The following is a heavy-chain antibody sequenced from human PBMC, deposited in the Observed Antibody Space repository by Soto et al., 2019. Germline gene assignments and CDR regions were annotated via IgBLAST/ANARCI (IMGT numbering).Heavy chain of an antibody. V-gene: IGHV4-4*07. CDR3: ARLTPSSGTTQPNWFDP. CDR2: IYTSGST. J-gene: IGHJ5*02. Sequence: PSETLSLTCNVSGGSISKFYWAWIRKTAGNGLEWMGRIYTSGSTNYNPSLKSRVTMSVDTSKNQFSLKLSSVTAADTAVYYCARLTPSSGTTQPNWFDPWGQGTLVTVSS. D-gene: IGHD1-7*01. CDR1: GGSISKFY.